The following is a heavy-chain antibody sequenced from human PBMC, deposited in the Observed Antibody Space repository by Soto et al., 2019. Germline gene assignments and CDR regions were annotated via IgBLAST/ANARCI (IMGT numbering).Heavy chain of an antibody. D-gene: IGHD4-4*01. CDR1: GYTFINFG. CDR2: IRGYNGDT. Sequence: ASVKVSCKTSGYTFINFGITWVRQAPGQGLEWVGKIRGYNGDTNYAPKLQGRVTMTTDTSTSTAYLELRTLRSDDTAVYYCARGRHSNHDYWGQGTLVTAPQ. CDR3: ARGRHSNHDY. V-gene: IGHV1-18*04. J-gene: IGHJ4*02.